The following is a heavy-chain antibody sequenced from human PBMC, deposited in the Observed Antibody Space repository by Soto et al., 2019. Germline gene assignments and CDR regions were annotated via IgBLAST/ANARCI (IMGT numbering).Heavy chain of an antibody. Sequence: GGSLRLSCAASGFTFSNAWMSWVRQAPGKGLEWVGRIKSKTDGGTTDYAAPVKGRFTISRDDSKNTLYLQMNSLKTEDTAVYYCTTVLLSGICSTSPRCYYYYYYMDVWGKGTTVTVSS. CDR2: IKSKTDGGTT. D-gene: IGHD2-2*01. J-gene: IGHJ6*03. V-gene: IGHV3-15*01. CDR1: GFTFSNAW. CDR3: TTVLLSGICSTSPRCYYYYYYMDV.